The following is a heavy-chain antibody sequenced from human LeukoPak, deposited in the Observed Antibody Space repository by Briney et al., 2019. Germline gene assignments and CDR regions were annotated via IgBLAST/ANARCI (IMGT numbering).Heavy chain of an antibody. V-gene: IGHV3-30-3*01. CDR2: ISYDGSNK. CDR3: ARDRIAADAHADL. D-gene: IGHD6-13*01. Sequence: PGGSLRLSCAASGFTFSSYAMHWVRQAPGKGLEWVAVISYDGSNKYYADSVKGRFTISRDNSKNTLYLQMNSLRAEDTAVYYCARDRIAADAHADLGGQGTLVTVSS. J-gene: IGHJ4*02. CDR1: GFTFSSYA.